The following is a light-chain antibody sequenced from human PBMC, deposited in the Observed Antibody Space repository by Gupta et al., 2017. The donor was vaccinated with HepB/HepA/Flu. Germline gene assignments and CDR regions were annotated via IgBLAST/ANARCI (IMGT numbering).Light chain of an antibody. CDR1: QSVSYY. V-gene: IGKV3-11*01. CDR2: DAS. J-gene: IGKJ5*01. Sequence: EIVLTQSPGTLSLSPGERATLSCRASQSVSYYLAWYQQKPGQAPRLLIHDASNRATGIPARFSGSGSGTDFTLTISSLEPEDFAVYYCQQRSNWPFTFGQGTQLEIK. CDR3: QQRSNWPFT.